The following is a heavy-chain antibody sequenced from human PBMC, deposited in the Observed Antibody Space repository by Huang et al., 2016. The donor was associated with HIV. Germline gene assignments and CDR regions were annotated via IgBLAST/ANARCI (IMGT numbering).Heavy chain of an antibody. CDR2: IGVGSGNT. J-gene: IGHJ6*02. V-gene: IGHV1-58*01. Sequence: QMQLVQSGPEVKKPGTSVKVSCKASGFTFTSSAVQWVRQARGQRLEWIGWIGVGSGNTNYAQKFQERVTSTRDMSTSTAYMELSSLRSEDTAVYYCAAYTSGPAGYYYYYGMDVWGQGTTVTVSS. CDR1: GFTFTSSA. CDR3: AAYTSGPAGYYYYYGMDV. D-gene: IGHD6-19*01.